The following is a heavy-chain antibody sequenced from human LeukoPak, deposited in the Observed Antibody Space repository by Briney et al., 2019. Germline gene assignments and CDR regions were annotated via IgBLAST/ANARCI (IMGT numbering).Heavy chain of an antibody. V-gene: IGHV3-30*04. J-gene: IGHJ1*01. CDR2: TSYDGSNK. CDR1: GFTLSSYA. CDR3: ARDTTGYCSSTSCHDYFQH. D-gene: IGHD2-2*01. Sequence: PGGSLRLSCAASGFTLSSYAMHWVRQAPGKGLEWVAVTSYDGSNKYYADSVKGRFTIPRDISKNTLYLQMNSLRAEDTAVYYCARDTTGYCSSTSCHDYFQHWGQGTLVTVSS.